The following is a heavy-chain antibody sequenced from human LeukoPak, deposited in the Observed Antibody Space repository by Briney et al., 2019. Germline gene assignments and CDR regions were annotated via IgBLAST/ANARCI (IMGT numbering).Heavy chain of an antibody. CDR3: ARDLGTNNAFDI. CDR1: GDTFRSYA. CDR2: IIPIFGTA. J-gene: IGHJ3*02. Sequence: ASVRVSCTASGDTFRSYAISWVRQAPGQGLEWRGGIIPIFGTANYAQKFQGRVTITAVESTSTAYMELRSLRSEDTAVYYCARDLGTNNAFDIWGQGTMVTVSS. D-gene: IGHD1-7*01. V-gene: IGHV1-69*13.